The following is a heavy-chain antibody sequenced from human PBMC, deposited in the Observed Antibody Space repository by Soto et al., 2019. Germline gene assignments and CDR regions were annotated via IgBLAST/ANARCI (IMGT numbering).Heavy chain of an antibody. CDR1: GGSFSPNY. CDR3: AAALSRYHFDY. Sequence: SETLSLTCTVSGGSFSPNYWAWIRQPPGKGLEWIGYIYYGGTTSYNPSLKSRVTISKDTSKNQVVLTMTNMDPVDTATYYCAAALSRYHFDYWGQGTLVTVSS. J-gene: IGHJ4*02. D-gene: IGHD2-2*01. CDR2: IYYGGTT. V-gene: IGHV4-59*01.